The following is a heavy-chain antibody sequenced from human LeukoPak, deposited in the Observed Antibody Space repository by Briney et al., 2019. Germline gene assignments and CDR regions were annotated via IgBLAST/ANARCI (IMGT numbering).Heavy chain of an antibody. J-gene: IGHJ3*01. V-gene: IGHV5-51*01. CDR1: GDSFTSYC. D-gene: IGHD5-12*01. Sequence: GESLKISCKVSGDSFTSYCIGWVRQMPGKGLEWMGIIYPGDSGPTYSPSFQGQVTISVDKSINTAYLQWSSLQASDTAMYYCGMSGDRVPLQDDVFDVWGQGTMVTAST. CDR3: GMSGDRVPLQDDVFDV. CDR2: IYPGDSGP.